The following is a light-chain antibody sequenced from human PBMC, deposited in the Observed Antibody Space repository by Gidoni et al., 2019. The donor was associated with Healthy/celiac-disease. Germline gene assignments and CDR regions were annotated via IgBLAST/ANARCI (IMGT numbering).Light chain of an antibody. J-gene: IGKJ5*01. CDR2: DAS. CDR1: QSVSSY. Sequence: QSVSSYLAWYQQKPGQAPRLLIYDASNRATGIPARFSGSGSGTDFTLTISSLEPEDFAVYYCQQRSNWPPITFGQGTRLEIK. V-gene: IGKV3-11*01. CDR3: QQRSNWPPIT.